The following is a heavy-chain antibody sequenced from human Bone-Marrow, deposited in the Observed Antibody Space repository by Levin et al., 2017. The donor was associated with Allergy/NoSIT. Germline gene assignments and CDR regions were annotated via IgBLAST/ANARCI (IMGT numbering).Heavy chain of an antibody. CDR2: IFSNDEK. J-gene: IGHJ5*02. CDR1: GFSLSNARMG. CDR3: ARSPSGSYPIPWFDP. Sequence: SGPTLVKPTETLTLTCTVSGFSLSNARMGVSWIRQPPGKALEWLAHIFSNDEKSYSTSLKSRLTISKDTSKSQVVLTMTNMDPVDTATYYCARSPSGSYPIPWFDPWGQGTLVTVSS. D-gene: IGHD1-26*01. V-gene: IGHV2-26*01.